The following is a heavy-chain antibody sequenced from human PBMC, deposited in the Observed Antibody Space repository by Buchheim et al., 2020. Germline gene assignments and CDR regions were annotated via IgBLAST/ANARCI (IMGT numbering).Heavy chain of an antibody. CDR3: ARGQLGYCSGGSCYLRH. J-gene: IGHJ4*02. Sequence: QVQLVQSGAEVKKPGASVKVSCKASGYTFTGYYMHWVRQAPGQGLEWMGWINPNSGGTNYAQKFQGWVTMTRATSISTAHMELSRLRSDDTAVYYCARGQLGYCSGGSCYLRHWGQGTL. CDR2: INPNSGGT. V-gene: IGHV1-2*04. D-gene: IGHD2-15*01. CDR1: GYTFTGYY.